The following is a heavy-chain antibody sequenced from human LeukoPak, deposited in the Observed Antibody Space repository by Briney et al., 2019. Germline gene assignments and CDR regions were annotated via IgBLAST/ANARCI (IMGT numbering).Heavy chain of an antibody. D-gene: IGHD6-13*01. V-gene: IGHV1-18*01. CDR3: ARGIAAADVFDY. CDR1: GYTFISYD. Sequence: ASVKVSCKASGYTFISYDISWVRQVPGEGLEWMGWISAYNGNTNYAQKLQGRVTMTTDTSTSTAYMELRSLRSDDTAAYYCARGIAAADVFDYWGQGTLVTVSS. J-gene: IGHJ4*02. CDR2: ISAYNGNT.